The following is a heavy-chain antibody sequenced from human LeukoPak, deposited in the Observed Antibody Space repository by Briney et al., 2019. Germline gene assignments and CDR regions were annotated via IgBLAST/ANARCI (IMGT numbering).Heavy chain of an antibody. CDR3: AGSHGVDGVFDI. V-gene: IGHV4-39*01. J-gene: IGHJ3*02. D-gene: IGHD2-8*01. CDR1: GGSISSSSYY. Sequence: SKTLSLTCTVSGGSISSSSYYWGWLRQPPGKVLEWIGSIYNSGSTYYNPSLKSRVTISVDTSKNQFSLKLSSVTAADTAVYYCAGSHGVDGVFDIWGQGTMATVSS. CDR2: IYNSGST.